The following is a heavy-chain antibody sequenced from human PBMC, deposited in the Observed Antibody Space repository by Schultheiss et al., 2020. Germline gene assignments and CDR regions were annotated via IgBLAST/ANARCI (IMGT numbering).Heavy chain of an antibody. CDR1: GFTFSSYA. V-gene: IGHV3-64D*06. D-gene: IGHD3-3*01. J-gene: IGHJ4*02. CDR2: ISSNGGST. CDR3: VKVEGAEWLPQDY. Sequence: GESLKISCAASGFTFSSYAMSWVRQAPGKGLEYVSAISSNGGSTYYADSVKGRFTISKDNSKNTLYLQMSSLRAEDTAVYYCVKVEGAEWLPQDYWGQGTLVTVSS.